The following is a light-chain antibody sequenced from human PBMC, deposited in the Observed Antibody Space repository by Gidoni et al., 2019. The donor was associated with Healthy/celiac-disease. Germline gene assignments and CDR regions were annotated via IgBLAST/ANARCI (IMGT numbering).Light chain of an antibody. J-gene: IGKJ2*01. CDR3: QQYYSTPRTT. CDR1: QSVLYSSNNKNY. Sequence: DFVMTQSPDSLAVSLGERATINCKSSQSVLYSSNNKNYLAWYQQKPGQPPKLLIYWASTRESGVPDRFSGSGSGTDFTLTISSLQAEDVAVYYCQQYYSTPRTTFXQXTKLEIK. CDR2: WAS. V-gene: IGKV4-1*01.